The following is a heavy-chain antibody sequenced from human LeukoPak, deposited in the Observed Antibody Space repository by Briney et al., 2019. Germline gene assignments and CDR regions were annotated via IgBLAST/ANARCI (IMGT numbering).Heavy chain of an antibody. Sequence: GGSLRLSCAACGFTFSSYWMNWLRQAPGKGLEWVANIKEDGSEKYYVDSVTGRCTISGENAKNTLYLQMDSLRAEDTAVYYCARQRFCDYWGQGTLVTVSS. J-gene: IGHJ4*02. CDR1: GFTFSSYW. D-gene: IGHD3-3*01. V-gene: IGHV3-7*01. CDR2: IKEDGSEK. CDR3: ARQRFCDY.